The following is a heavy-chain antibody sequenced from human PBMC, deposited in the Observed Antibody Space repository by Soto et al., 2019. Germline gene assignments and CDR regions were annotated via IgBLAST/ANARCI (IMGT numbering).Heavy chain of an antibody. Sequence: GRSLRLSCAASGFTFSSYAMHWVRQAPGKGLEWVAVISYDGSNKYYADSVKGRFTISRDNSKNTLYLQMNSLRAEDTAVYYCARGKGDGYSDYYGMDVWGQGTTVTVSS. CDR1: GFTFSSYA. V-gene: IGHV3-30-3*01. CDR3: ARGKGDGYSDYYGMDV. J-gene: IGHJ6*02. D-gene: IGHD2-21*01. CDR2: ISYDGSNK.